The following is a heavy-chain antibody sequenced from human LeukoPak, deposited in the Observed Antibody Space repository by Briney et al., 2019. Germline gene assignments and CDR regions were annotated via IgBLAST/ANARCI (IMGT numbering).Heavy chain of an antibody. CDR3: AKGDPTYYYGSGSVGYYMDV. CDR2: ISYDGSNK. CDR1: GFTFSSYG. J-gene: IGHJ6*03. V-gene: IGHV3-30*18. D-gene: IGHD3-10*01. Sequence: PGRSLRLSCAASGFTFSSYGMHWVRQAPGKGLEWVAVISYDGSNKYYADSVKGRFTISRDNSKNTLYLQMNSLRAEDTAVYYCAKGDPTYYYGSGSVGYYMDVWGKGTTVTISS.